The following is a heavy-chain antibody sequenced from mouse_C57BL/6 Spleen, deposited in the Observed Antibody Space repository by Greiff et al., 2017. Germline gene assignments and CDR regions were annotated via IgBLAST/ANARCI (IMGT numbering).Heavy chain of an antibody. CDR1: GFTFSSYA. CDR3: ARGGSTVVATDYAMDY. Sequence: EVMLVESGGGLVKPGGSLKLSCAASGFTFSSYAMSWVRQTPEKRLEWVATISDGGSYTYYPDNVKGRFTISRDNAKNNLYLQMSHLKSEDTAMYYCARGGSTVVATDYAMDYWGQGTSVTVSS. J-gene: IGHJ4*01. D-gene: IGHD1-1*01. CDR2: ISDGGSYT. V-gene: IGHV5-4*03.